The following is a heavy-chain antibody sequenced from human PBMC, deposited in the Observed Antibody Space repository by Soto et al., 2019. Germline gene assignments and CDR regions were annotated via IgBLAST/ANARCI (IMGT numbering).Heavy chain of an antibody. CDR2: IYSGGST. V-gene: IGHV3-66*01. CDR3: ARGTNSGSYVPDY. CDR1: GFTVSSNY. J-gene: IGHJ4*02. D-gene: IGHD1-26*01. Sequence: EVQLVESGGGLVQPGGSLRLSCAASGFTVSSNYMSWVRQDPGKGLEWVSVIYSGGSTYYADSVKGRFTISRDNSKNTLYLQMNSLRAEDTAVYYCARGTNSGSYVPDYWGQGTLVTVSS.